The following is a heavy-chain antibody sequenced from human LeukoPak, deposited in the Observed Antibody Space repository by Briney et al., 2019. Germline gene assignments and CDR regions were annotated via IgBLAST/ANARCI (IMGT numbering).Heavy chain of an antibody. Sequence: SVKVSCKASGGTFSSYAINWVRQAPGQGLEWMGGIIPIFATANYARKFQGRLTITADESTTTAYMELSSLRSEDTAVYYCARGTYYYDTSAYGFLDYWGQGTLVTVSS. V-gene: IGHV1-69*13. CDR3: ARGTYYYDTSAYGFLDY. CDR1: GGTFSSYA. J-gene: IGHJ4*02. D-gene: IGHD3-22*01. CDR2: IIPIFATA.